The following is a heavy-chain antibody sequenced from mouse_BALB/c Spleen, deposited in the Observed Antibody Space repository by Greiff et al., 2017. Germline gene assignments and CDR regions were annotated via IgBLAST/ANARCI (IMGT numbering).Heavy chain of an antibody. J-gene: IGHJ2*01. Sequence: EVMLVESGGGLVKPGGSLKLSCAASGFAFSSYDMSWVRQTPEKRLEWVAYISSGGGSTYYPDTVKGRFTISRDNAKNTLYLQMSSLKSEDTAMYYCARQRERVDYWGQGTTLTVSS. CDR2: ISSGGGST. V-gene: IGHV5-12-1*01. CDR3: ARQRERVDY. CDR1: GFAFSSYD.